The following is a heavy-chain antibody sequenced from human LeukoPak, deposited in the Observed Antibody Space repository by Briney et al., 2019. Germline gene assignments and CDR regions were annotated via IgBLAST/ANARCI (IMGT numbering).Heavy chain of an antibody. V-gene: IGHV4-59*01. J-gene: IGHJ2*01. D-gene: IGHD3-16*01. Sequence: SESLSLTCTVSGGSLSSYFWNWVRQPPGKELEWIGSIYYKGNTNYNPSLKTRVIISLDTSKNQFSLKLSSVTAADTAVYFCARKVYYHDSTDYWFFDLWGRGTLVTVSS. CDR2: IYYKGNT. CDR3: ARKVYYHDSTDYWFFDL. CDR1: GGSLSSYF.